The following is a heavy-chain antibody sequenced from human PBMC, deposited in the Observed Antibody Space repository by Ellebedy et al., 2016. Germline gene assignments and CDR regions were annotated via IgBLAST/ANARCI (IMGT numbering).Heavy chain of an antibody. CDR3: AREFAYSSSWYNGMDV. Sequence: SVKVSXXASGGTFSSYAISWVRQAPGQGLEWMGGIIPIFGTANYAQKFQGRVTITADESTSTAYMDLSSLRSEDTAVYYCAREFAYSSSWYNGMDVWGQGTTVTVSS. CDR2: IIPIFGTA. J-gene: IGHJ6*02. CDR1: GGTFSSYA. D-gene: IGHD6-13*01. V-gene: IGHV1-69*13.